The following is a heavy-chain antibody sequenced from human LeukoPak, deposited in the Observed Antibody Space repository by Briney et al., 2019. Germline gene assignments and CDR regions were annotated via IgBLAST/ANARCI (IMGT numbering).Heavy chain of an antibody. V-gene: IGHV3-30*04. CDR2: ISYDGSNK. J-gene: IGHJ6*04. CDR3: ARDIVVVPAAIYYYYYGMDV. D-gene: IGHD2-2*01. Sequence: GRSLRLSCAASGFTFSSYAMHWVRQAPGKGLEWVAVISYDGSNKYYADSVKGRFTISRDNSKNTLYLQMNSLRAEDTAVYYCARDIVVVPAAIYYYYYGMDVWGKGTTVTVSS. CDR1: GFTFSSYA.